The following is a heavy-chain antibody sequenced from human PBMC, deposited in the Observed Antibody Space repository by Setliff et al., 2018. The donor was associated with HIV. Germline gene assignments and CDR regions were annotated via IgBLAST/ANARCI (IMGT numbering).Heavy chain of an antibody. J-gene: IGHJ4*02. D-gene: IGHD5-18*01. CDR2: INHSGST. CDR1: GGSFSGYY. V-gene: IGHV4-34*01. CDR3: RVGETAVDDLVYFDY. Sequence: SETLSLTCAVYGGSFSGYYWSWIRQPPGKGLEWIGEINHSGSTNYNPSLRSRVTISGDTSKNQFSLKLSSVTVADTAVYYCRVGETAVDDLVYFDYWGQGTLVTVSS.